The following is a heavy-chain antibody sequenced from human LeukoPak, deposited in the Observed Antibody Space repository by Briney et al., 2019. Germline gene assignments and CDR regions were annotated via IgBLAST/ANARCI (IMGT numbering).Heavy chain of an antibody. J-gene: IGHJ6*03. CDR2: IYSIGST. CDR1: GFTVSSNY. CDR3: AKELLLGYFYMDD. D-gene: IGHD1-26*01. V-gene: IGHV3-66*03. Sequence: SGGSLRLSCAASGFTVSSNYMTWVRQAPGKGLEWVSVIYSIGSTYYADSVKGRFTISRDNSQNVLHLQMKSLRTEDTAVYYCAKELLLGYFYMDDWGKGTTVIVSS.